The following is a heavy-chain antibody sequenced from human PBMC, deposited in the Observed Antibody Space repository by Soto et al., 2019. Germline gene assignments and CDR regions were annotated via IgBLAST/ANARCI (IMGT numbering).Heavy chain of an antibody. CDR2: INPNSGGT. J-gene: IGHJ4*02. V-gene: IGHV1-2*04. CDR1: GYTFTGYY. Sequence: ASVKVSCKASGYTFTGYYMHWVRQAPGQGLEWMGWINPNSGGTNYAQKFQGWVTMTRDTSISTAYMELSRLRSDDTAVYYCARGSWGYDFWSGYYIDYWGQGTLVTVSS. CDR3: ARGSWGYDFWSGYYIDY. D-gene: IGHD3-3*01.